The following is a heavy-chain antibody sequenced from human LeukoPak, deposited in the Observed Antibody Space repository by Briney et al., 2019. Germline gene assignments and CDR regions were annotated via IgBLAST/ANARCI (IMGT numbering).Heavy chain of an antibody. J-gene: IGHJ4*02. Sequence: ASVKVSCKASGYTFTGYYMHWVRQASGQGLEWMGWINPNSGGTNYAQKFQGRVTMTRDTSISTAYMELSRLRSDDTAVYYCAFGYSYGFKLDYWGQGTLVTVSS. CDR2: INPNSGGT. CDR1: GYTFTGYY. V-gene: IGHV1-2*02. D-gene: IGHD5-18*01. CDR3: AFGYSYGFKLDY.